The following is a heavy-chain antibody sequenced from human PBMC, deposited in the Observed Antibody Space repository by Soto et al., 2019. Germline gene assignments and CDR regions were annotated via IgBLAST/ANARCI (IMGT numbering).Heavy chain of an antibody. V-gene: IGHV1-18*01. J-gene: IGHJ4*02. CDR2: ISAYNGNT. D-gene: IGHD3-16*01. CDR3: ASGGTPMDY. CDR1: GYTFTNFG. Sequence: QVQLVQSGAEVKKPGASVKVSCKASGYTFTNFGISWVRQAPGQGLEWMGWISAYNGNTNYAQNFQGRVTMTTDTASRTAYRVLRSLRADDTAVYCCASGGTPMDYWGQGTLVTVSS.